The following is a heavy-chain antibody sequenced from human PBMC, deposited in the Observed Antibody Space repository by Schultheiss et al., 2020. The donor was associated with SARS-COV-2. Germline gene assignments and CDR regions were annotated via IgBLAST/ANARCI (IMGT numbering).Heavy chain of an antibody. J-gene: IGHJ2*01. V-gene: IGHV4-59*08. D-gene: IGHD3-22*01. Sequence: SQTLSLTCTVSGGSISSYYWSWIRQPPGKGLEWIGYIYYSGSTNYNPSLKSRVTISVDTSKNQFSLKLSSVTAADTAVYYCASRDSSGYYWYFDLWGRGTLVTVSS. CDR3: ASRDSSGYYWYFDL. CDR2: IYYSGST. CDR1: GGSISSYY.